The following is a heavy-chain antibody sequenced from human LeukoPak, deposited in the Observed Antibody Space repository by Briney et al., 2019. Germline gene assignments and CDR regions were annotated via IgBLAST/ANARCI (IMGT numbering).Heavy chain of an antibody. CDR1: GGSISSYY. Sequence: SETLSLTCTVSGGSISSYYWSWIRQPPGKGLEWIGYIYYSGSINYNPSLKSRVTISVDTSKNQFSLKLSSVTAADTAVYYCARHTVYGPYYYYGMDVWGQGTTVTVSS. CDR3: ARHTVYGPYYYYGMDV. V-gene: IGHV4-59*08. J-gene: IGHJ6*02. D-gene: IGHD3-16*01. CDR2: IYYSGSI.